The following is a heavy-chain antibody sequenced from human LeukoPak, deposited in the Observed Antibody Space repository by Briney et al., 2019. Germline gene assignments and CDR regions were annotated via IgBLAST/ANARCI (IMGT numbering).Heavy chain of an antibody. CDR2: ISTYNGNT. Sequence: GASAKVSCKASGYTFKTFGITWVRQAPGQGLEWMGWISTYNGNTNYEQKFQGRVTVTADTSANTAYMEMRSLRSDDTAVYYCATGFLQWLRILEHWGQGTLVTVSS. J-gene: IGHJ1*01. D-gene: IGHD3-3*01. CDR1: GYTFKTFG. CDR3: ATGFLQWLRILEH. V-gene: IGHV1-18*01.